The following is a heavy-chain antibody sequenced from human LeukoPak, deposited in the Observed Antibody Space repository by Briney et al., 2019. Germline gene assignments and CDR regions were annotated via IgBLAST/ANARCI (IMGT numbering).Heavy chain of an antibody. J-gene: IGHJ4*02. D-gene: IGHD6-19*01. V-gene: IGHV5-51*01. Sequence: GESLKISCKGSGYSFTNYWIAWVRQMPGKGLEWMGIIYFGDSGAKYSPSFQGQVTISADKSISTAYLQWSSLKASDTAIYYCARQDGIGWYFLDYWGQGTPVTVSS. CDR2: IYFGDSGA. CDR3: ARQDGIGWYFLDY. CDR1: GYSFTNYW.